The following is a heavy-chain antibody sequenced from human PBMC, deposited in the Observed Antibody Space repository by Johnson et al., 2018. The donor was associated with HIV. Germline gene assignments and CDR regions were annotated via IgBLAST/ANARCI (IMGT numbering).Heavy chain of an antibody. D-gene: IGHD1-26*01. Sequence: QVQLVESGGGVVQPGRSLRLSCAASGFTFSSYAMHWVRQAPGKGLEWVAVISYDGSNKYYADSVKGRFTISRDNSKNTLYLQMNSLRAEDTAVYYCARDLRGANWHDVFEIWGQGTMVTVSS. J-gene: IGHJ3*02. CDR3: ARDLRGANWHDVFEI. CDR2: ISYDGSNK. CDR1: GFTFSSYA. V-gene: IGHV3-30*04.